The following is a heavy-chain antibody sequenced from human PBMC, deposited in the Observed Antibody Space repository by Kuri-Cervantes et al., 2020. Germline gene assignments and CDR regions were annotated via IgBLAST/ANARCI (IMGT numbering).Heavy chain of an antibody. CDR3: ARDLGGSFGWFDP. CDR2: INPSGGST. Sequence: GGSLRLSCKASGYTFTSYYMHWVRQAPGQGLEWMGIINPSGGSTSYAQKFQGRVTMTRDTSTSTVYMELSSLRSEDTAVYYCARDLGGSFGWFDPWGQGTLVTVSS. CDR1: GYTFTSYY. D-gene: IGHD3-16*01. J-gene: IGHJ5*02. V-gene: IGHV1-46*01.